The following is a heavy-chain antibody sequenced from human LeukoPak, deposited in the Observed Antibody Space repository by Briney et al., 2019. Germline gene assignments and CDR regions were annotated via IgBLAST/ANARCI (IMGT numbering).Heavy chain of an antibody. CDR3: ARRGGGGRAFDY. V-gene: IGHV4-34*01. CDR1: GGSFSGYY. CDR2: IYYTGST. J-gene: IGHJ4*02. Sequence: SETLSLTCAVYGGSFSGYYWSWIRQPPGKGLEWIGSIYYTGSTYDNPSLKSRVTISVDTSKNQFSLKLSSVTAADTAVYYCARRGGGGRAFDYWGQGTLVTVSS. D-gene: IGHD3-16*01.